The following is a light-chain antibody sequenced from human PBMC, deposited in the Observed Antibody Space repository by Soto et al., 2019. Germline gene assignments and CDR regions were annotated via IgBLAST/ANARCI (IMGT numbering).Light chain of an antibody. V-gene: IGKV1-27*01. CDR1: QGISNS. J-gene: IGKJ1*01. CDR3: QKYNSALET. Sequence: DIQMTQSPSSLSTSVGDRVTITCRARQGISNSLAWNQQKPGKYPKLQSGVPSRLSGSGSGTDFTLTISSLQPEDVATYYCQKYNSALETLGLGTKVEIK.